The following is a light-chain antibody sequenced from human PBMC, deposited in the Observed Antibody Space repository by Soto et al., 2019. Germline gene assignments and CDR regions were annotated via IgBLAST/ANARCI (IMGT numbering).Light chain of an antibody. J-gene: IGKJ5*01. Sequence: DIQMTQSPSSLSASVGDTVTITCQASLDIDNYLNWYQQKPGKAPKLLIYDASNLETGVPSRFSGSGSGTDFTFTISSLQPEDIATYFCQQYDNLPITFGQGTRLEIK. CDR3: QQYDNLPIT. V-gene: IGKV1-33*01. CDR1: LDIDNY. CDR2: DAS.